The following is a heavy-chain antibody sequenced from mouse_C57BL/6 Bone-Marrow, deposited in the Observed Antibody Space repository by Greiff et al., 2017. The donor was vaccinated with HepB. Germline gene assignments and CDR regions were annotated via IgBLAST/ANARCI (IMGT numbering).Heavy chain of an antibody. CDR3: ARKVYYSNYVSWFAY. V-gene: IGHV1-7*01. Sequence: QVHVKQSGAELAKPGASVKLSCKASGYTFTSYWMHWVKQRPGQGLEWIGYINPSSGYTKYNQKFKDKATLTADKSSSTAYMQLSSLTYEDSAVYYCARKVYYSNYVSWFAYWGQGTLVTVSA. J-gene: IGHJ3*01. CDR1: GYTFTSYW. CDR2: INPSSGYT. D-gene: IGHD2-5*01.